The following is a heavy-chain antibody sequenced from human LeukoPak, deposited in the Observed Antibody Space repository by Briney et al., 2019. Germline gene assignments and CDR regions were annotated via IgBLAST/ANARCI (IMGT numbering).Heavy chain of an antibody. V-gene: IGHV4-59*01. CDR3: ARSDSSGWYSNYFDY. CDR1: GGSISSYY. J-gene: IGHJ4*02. CDR2: IYYSGST. Sequence: PSETLSLTCTVSGGSISSYYWSWTRQPPGKGLEWIGYIYYSGSTNYNPSLKSRVTISVDTSKNQFSLKLSSVTAADTAVYYCARSDSSGWYSNYFDYWGQGTLVTVSS. D-gene: IGHD6-19*01.